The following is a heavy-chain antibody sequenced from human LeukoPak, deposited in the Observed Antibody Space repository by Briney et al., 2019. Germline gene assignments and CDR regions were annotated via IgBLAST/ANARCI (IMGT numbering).Heavy chain of an antibody. V-gene: IGHV3-11*04. D-gene: IGHD6-19*01. Sequence: KSGGSLRLSRAASGFTFSDYYMSWIRQAPGKGLEWVSYISSGGSTIYYADSVKGRFTISRDNAKNSLYLQMNSLRAEDTAVYYCARVPGNRRVVAGTGLDYWGQGTLVTVSS. CDR3: ARVPGNRRVVAGTGLDY. CDR1: GFTFSDYY. CDR2: ISSGGSTI. J-gene: IGHJ4*02.